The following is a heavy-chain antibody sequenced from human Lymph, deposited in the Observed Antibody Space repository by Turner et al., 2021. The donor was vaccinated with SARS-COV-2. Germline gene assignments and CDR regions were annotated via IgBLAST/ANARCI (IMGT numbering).Heavy chain of an antibody. D-gene: IGHD3-3*01. CDR1: GYSFTTYW. CDR3: ARREWGGSLGHIDY. Sequence: EVQLVQSGAEVNKPGESLKISCRHSGYSFTTYWIGWVRQMPGKGLEWRGIIYPDDSDTRYSPSFQGQVTISADKSISTAYLQWSSLKASDTAMYYCARREWGGSLGHIDYWGQGTLVTVSS. V-gene: IGHV5-51*01. CDR2: IYPDDSDT. J-gene: IGHJ4*02.